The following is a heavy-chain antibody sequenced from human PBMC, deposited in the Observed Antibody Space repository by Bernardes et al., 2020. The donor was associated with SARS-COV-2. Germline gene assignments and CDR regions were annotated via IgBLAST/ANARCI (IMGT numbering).Heavy chain of an antibody. Sequence: SATLTLTCAVYGGSFSGYYWTWIRQPPGKGLECIGEINHSGSTNYNPSLKSRVTISVDTSKNQVSLKLSSVTAADTAVYYCARGSGTYSEDFYHYYGLDVWGQGTTVTVSS. CDR3: ARGSGTYSEDFYHYYGLDV. D-gene: IGHD1-26*01. CDR2: INHSGST. V-gene: IGHV4-34*01. J-gene: IGHJ6*02. CDR1: GGSFSGYY.